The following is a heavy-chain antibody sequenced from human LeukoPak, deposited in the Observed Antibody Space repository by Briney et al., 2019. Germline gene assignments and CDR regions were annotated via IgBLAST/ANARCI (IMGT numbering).Heavy chain of an antibody. D-gene: IGHD3-3*01. Sequence: PSETLSLTCTVSGASISSSNYYWGWIRQPPGKGLEWIGSIYYSGSTYYNPSLKSRVTISIDTSKNLFSLKLSSVTAADTAVYYCARRDGNYDFWTGYLYYFNYWGQGTLVTVSS. CDR3: ARRDGNYDFWTGYLYYFNY. CDR1: GASISSSNYY. CDR2: IYYSGST. J-gene: IGHJ4*02. V-gene: IGHV4-39*01.